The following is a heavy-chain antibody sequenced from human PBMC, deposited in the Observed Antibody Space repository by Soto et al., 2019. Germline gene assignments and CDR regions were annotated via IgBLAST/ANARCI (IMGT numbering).Heavy chain of an antibody. D-gene: IGHD3-16*02. CDR1: GYTFTSYG. CDR2: IIAINGNT. Sequence: SVKVSCKASGYTFTSYGISWVRQAPGQGLEWMGGIIAINGNTNYAQKFQGRVTITADESTSTAYMELSSLRSEDTAVYYCARDIEQSYYYGMDVWGQGTTVTVSS. J-gene: IGHJ6*02. CDR3: ARDIEQSYYYGMDV. V-gene: IGHV1-69*13.